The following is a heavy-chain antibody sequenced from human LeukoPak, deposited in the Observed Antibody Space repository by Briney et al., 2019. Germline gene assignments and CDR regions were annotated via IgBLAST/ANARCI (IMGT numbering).Heavy chain of an antibody. CDR1: GGTFSSYA. D-gene: IGHD3-3*01. Sequence: ASVKVSCKASGGTFSSYAISWVRQAPGQGLEWMGRIIPIFGIANYAQKFQGRVTITADKSTSTAYMGLNSLRSEDTAVYYCARAGGGVRYDSWSGYPKEGDFDYWGQGTLATVSS. J-gene: IGHJ4*02. V-gene: IGHV1-69*04. CDR3: ARAGGGVRYDSWSGYPKEGDFDY. CDR2: IIPIFGIA.